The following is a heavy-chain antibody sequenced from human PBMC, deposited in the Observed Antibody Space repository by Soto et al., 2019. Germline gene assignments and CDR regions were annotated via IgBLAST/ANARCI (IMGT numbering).Heavy chain of an antibody. J-gene: IGHJ4*02. CDR1: GYNFTNYD. V-gene: IGHV1-8*01. CDR2: MSPSSGYT. D-gene: IGHD2-21*02. Sequence: ASVKVSCKASGYNFTNYDINWVRQASGQGLEWMGWMSPSSGYTCFAQTFQGRVTMTRDTSINTAYLELTTLTSDDTAVYYCARGPTESPTRDYWGQGTLVTVSS. CDR3: ARGPTESPTRDY.